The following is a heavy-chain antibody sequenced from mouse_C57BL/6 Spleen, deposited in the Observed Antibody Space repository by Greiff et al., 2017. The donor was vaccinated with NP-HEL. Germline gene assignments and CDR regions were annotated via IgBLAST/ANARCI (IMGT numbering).Heavy chain of an antibody. D-gene: IGHD2-5*01. Sequence: QVQLKQPGAELVRPGSSVKLSCKASGYTFTSYWMDWVKQRPGQGLEWIGNIYPSDSETHYNQKFKDKATLTVDKSSSTAYMQLSSLTSEDSAVYYCARTGVYYSNYEFAYWGQGTLVTVSA. CDR3: ARTGVYYSNYEFAY. J-gene: IGHJ3*01. CDR1: GYTFTSYW. V-gene: IGHV1-61*01. CDR2: IYPSDSET.